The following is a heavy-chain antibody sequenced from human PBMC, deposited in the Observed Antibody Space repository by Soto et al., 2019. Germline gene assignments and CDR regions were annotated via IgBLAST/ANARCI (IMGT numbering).Heavy chain of an antibody. CDR1: GGSISDYQ. Sequence: QVQLQESGPGLVKPSETLSLTCSISGGSISDYQWNWIRQPPGKGLEWIGYIYYRGTTNYNPSLKSRLTISLDTSTRQFSLRLRSVTAADTAVYYCARMRGLGEISPYLDYWGQGALVTVSS. D-gene: IGHD3-16*01. J-gene: IGHJ4*02. CDR3: ARMRGLGEISPYLDY. V-gene: IGHV4-59*01. CDR2: IYYRGTT.